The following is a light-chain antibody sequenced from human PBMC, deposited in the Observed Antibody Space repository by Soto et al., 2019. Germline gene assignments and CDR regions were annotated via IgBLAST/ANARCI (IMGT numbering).Light chain of an antibody. Sequence: QSVLTQPASVSGSPGQSITISCTGTSSDAGGYNYVSWYQQHPGKAPKLMIYDVGNRPSGVSNRFSGSKSGNTASLTISGLQAEDEADYYCSSYTSSSTLDVFGTGTKLTVL. V-gene: IGLV2-14*01. CDR3: SSYTSSSTLDV. CDR2: DVG. CDR1: SSDAGGYNY. J-gene: IGLJ1*01.